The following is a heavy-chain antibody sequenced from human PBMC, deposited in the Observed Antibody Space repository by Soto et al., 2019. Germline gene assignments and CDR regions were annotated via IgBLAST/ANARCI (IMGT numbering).Heavy chain of an antibody. J-gene: IGHJ6*02. CDR3: AKDLVTMFRGVIITRWGGMDV. D-gene: IGHD3-10*01. CDR2: ISYDGSNK. V-gene: IGHV3-30*18. CDR1: GFTFSSYG. Sequence: QVQLVESGGGVVQPGRSLRLSCAASGFTFSSYGMHWVRQAPGKGLEWVAVISYDGSNKYYADSVKGRFTISRDNSKNTLYLQMNSLRAEDTAVYYCAKDLVTMFRGVIITRWGGMDVWGQGTTVTVSS.